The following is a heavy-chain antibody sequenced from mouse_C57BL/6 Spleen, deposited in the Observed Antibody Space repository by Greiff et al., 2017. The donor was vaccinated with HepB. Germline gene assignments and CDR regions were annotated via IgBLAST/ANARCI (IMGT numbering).Heavy chain of an antibody. CDR3: ARSRISNYYGSSSYYYAMDY. J-gene: IGHJ4*01. V-gene: IGHV1-81*01. D-gene: IGHD1-1*01. CDR1: GYTFPSYG. CDR2: IYPRSGNT. Sequence: QVQLQQSGAELARPGASVKLSCKASGYTFPSYGISWVKPRTGQGLEWIGEIYPRSGNTYYNEKFKGKATLTADKSSSTAYMELRSLTSEDSAVYFCARSRISNYYGSSSYYYAMDYWGQGTSVTVSS.